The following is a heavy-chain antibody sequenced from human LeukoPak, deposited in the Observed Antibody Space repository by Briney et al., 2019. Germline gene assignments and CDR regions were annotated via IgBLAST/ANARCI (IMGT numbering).Heavy chain of an antibody. J-gene: IGHJ5*02. CDR2: IYYSGST. Sequence: PSETLSLTCTVSGGSISSYYWSWLRQPPGKGLEWIGYIYYSGSTNYNPSLKSRVTISVDTSKNQFSLKLSSVTAADSAVYYCARGGEWELNFDPWGQGTLVTVSS. V-gene: IGHV4-59*01. D-gene: IGHD1-26*01. CDR3: ARGGEWELNFDP. CDR1: GGSISSYY.